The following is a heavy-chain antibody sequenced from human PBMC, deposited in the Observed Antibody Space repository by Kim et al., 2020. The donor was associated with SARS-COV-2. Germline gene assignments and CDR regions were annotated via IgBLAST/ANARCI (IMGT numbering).Heavy chain of an antibody. CDR3: AKFPNYYDSSGHYDAFDI. CDR1: GFTFSSYA. J-gene: IGHJ3*02. Sequence: GGSLRLSCAASGFTFSSYAMHWVRQAPGKGLEWVAVIWYDGSNKYYADSVKGRFTISRDNSKNTLYLQMNSLRAEDTAVYYCAKFPNYYDSSGHYDAFDIWGQGTMVTVSS. CDR2: IWYDGSNK. D-gene: IGHD3-22*01. V-gene: IGHV3-33*06.